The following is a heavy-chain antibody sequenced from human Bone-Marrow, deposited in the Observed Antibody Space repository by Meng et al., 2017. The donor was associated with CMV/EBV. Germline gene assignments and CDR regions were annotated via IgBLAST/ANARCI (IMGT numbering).Heavy chain of an antibody. Sequence: GESLKISCAASGFTFSSYAMSWVRQAPGKGLEWVSAISGSGGSTYYADSVKGRFTISRDNSKNTLYLQMNSLRAEDTALYYCAREHGGWNDAFDIWGQGTMVTVSS. CDR1: GFTFSSYA. D-gene: IGHD6-19*01. J-gene: IGHJ3*02. V-gene: IGHV3-23*01. CDR3: AREHGGWNDAFDI. CDR2: ISGSGGST.